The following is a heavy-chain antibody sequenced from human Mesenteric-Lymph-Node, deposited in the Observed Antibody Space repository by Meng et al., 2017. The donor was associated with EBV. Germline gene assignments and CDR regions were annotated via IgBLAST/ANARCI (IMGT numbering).Heavy chain of an antibody. J-gene: IGHJ4*02. V-gene: IGHV1-2*06. CDR2: ISPSTGIT. CDR3: ARASVYGEDLDY. D-gene: IGHD5/OR15-5a*01. CDR1: GYTFTGHF. Sequence: QVQLVQSGAEVKKPGASVTVSCKASGYTFTGHFVHWVRQAPGQGLEWMGRISPSTGITDYAQKFQGGVTMTRDTSIATAYMEVKRLRSDDTAVYFCARASVYGEDLDYWGQGTLVTVSS.